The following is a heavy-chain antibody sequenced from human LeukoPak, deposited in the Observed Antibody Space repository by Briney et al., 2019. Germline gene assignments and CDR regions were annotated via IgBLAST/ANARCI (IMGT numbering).Heavy chain of an antibody. CDR3: ARAQWDGWSYYYYYMDV. V-gene: IGHV3-74*01. Sequence: GGSLRLSCAASGFTFSSYWMYWVRQAPGKGLVWVSRINSDGRSTSYADSVKGRFTISRDNAKNTLYLQMNSLRADDTAVYYCARAQWDGWSYYYYYMDVWGKGTTVTISS. D-gene: IGHD6-19*01. CDR2: INSDGRST. J-gene: IGHJ6*03. CDR1: GFTFSSYW.